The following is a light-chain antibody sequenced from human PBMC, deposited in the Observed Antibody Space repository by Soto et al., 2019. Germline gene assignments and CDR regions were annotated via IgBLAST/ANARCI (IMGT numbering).Light chain of an antibody. CDR1: SGSISSNY. CDR2: EDN. V-gene: IGLV6-57*01. CDR3: QSHDHDSVI. Sequence: NFMLTQPHSVSESPGKTVIISCTRSSGSISSNYVQWFQQRPGSSPTAVIYEDNQRPSGVPDRFSGSIDTSSNSASLSISGLKTEDEADYYCQSHDHDSVIFGGGTKLTVL. J-gene: IGLJ2*01.